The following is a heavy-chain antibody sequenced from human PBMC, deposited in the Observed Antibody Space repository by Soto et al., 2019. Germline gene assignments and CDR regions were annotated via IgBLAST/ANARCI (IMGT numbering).Heavy chain of an antibody. V-gene: IGHV1-18*01. CDR2: ISAYNGNT. CDR1: GYTFTSYG. Sequence: QVPLVQSGAEVKKPGASVKVSCKASGYTFTSYGISWVRQAPGQGLEWMGWISAYNGNTIYAQKLQGRVTMTTDTSTSTAYMELRSLRSDDTAVYYCARDIHYYGSGSYYDIFDYWGQGTLVTVSS. J-gene: IGHJ4*02. CDR3: ARDIHYYGSGSYYDIFDY. D-gene: IGHD3-10*01.